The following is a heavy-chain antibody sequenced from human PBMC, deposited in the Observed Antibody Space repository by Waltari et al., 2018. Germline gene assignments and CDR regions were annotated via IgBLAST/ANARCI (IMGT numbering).Heavy chain of an antibody. D-gene: IGHD2-2*01. J-gene: IGHJ4*02. CDR1: VATFSSYV. CDR2: IIPVLGTT. Sequence: QVQLVQSGAEVKPPGSSVKVSCKASVATFSSYVITWVRQAPGQGLEWMGGIIPVLGTTNYAQKFQGRVTISTDVSTTTAYIDLSRLRSDDTAVYYCARGWLEVGPFDYWGQGTLVTVSS. V-gene: IGHV1-69*05. CDR3: ARGWLEVGPFDY.